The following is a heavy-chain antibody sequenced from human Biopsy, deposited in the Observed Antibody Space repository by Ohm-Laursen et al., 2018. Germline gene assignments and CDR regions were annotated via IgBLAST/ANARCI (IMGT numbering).Heavy chain of an antibody. J-gene: IGHJ6*02. CDR3: ARDSGILNYGNFKYYHYYGMDV. D-gene: IGHD4-11*01. CDR2: LFTSGTT. CDR1: GGPINSYC. Sequence: TLSFTSAASGGPINSYCWSWMRQPAGKGLEWIGRLFTSGTTNYSPSLNNRVTMSVDTSKNQFSLRLTSVTAADTAVYYCARDSGILNYGNFKYYHYYGMDVWGQGTKVTVSS. V-gene: IGHV4-4*07.